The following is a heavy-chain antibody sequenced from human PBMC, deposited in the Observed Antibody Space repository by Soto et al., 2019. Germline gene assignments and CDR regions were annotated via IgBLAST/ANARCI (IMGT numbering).Heavy chain of an antibody. V-gene: IGHV4-59*01. CDR1: GGSISSYY. Sequence: SETLSLTCTVSGGSISSYYWSWIRRPPGKGLEWIGYIYYSGSTNYNPSLKSRVTISVDTSKNQFSLKLSSVTAADTAVYYCARDDTVVTPKYYYYYGMDVWGQGTTVTVSS. D-gene: IGHD2-15*01. CDR3: ARDDTVVTPKYYYYYGMDV. J-gene: IGHJ6*02. CDR2: IYYSGST.